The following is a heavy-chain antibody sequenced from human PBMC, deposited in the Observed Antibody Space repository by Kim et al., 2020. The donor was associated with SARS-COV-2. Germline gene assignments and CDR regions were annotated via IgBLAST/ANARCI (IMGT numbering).Heavy chain of an antibody. CDR2: GST. CDR3: ARIGDPNDY. D-gene: IGHD2-21*02. Sequence: GSTNSNPSLKSRVTISVDTSKNQFSLKLSSVTAADTAVYYCARIGDPNDYWGQGTLVTVSS. V-gene: IGHV4-59*01. J-gene: IGHJ4*02.